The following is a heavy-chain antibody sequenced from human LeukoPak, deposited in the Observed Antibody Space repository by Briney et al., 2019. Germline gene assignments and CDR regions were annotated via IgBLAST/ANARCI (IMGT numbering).Heavy chain of an antibody. CDR2: INHSGSS. D-gene: IGHD5-12*01. CDR1: GGSFSAYY. CDR3: APRGDIEHSYLYGKWFDP. J-gene: IGHJ5*02. V-gene: IGHV4-34*01. Sequence: PSETLSLTCAVYGGSFSAYYWTWIRQPPEKGLEWIGEINHSGSSNYNSSLRSRVTISVDTSYKQFSLRLSSVTAADTAVYYCAPRGDIEHSYLYGKWFDPWGQGTRVTVSS.